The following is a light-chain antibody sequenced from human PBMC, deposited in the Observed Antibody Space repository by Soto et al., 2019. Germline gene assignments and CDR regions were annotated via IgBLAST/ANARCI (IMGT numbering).Light chain of an antibody. J-gene: IGKJ2*01. Sequence: DIQMTQSPSSLSASVGDRVTITCRASQSIDTYLNWYQQKPGEAPKLLIYIASNLQSGVPSRFSGSESGTDFTLTISSLQPDDFATYYCQQSFSIPYTFGQGTKLEL. CDR3: QQSFSIPYT. V-gene: IGKV1-39*01. CDR2: IAS. CDR1: QSIDTY.